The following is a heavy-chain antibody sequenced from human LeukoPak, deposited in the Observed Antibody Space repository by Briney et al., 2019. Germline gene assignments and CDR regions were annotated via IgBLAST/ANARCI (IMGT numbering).Heavy chain of an antibody. CDR1: GYTFTGYY. J-gene: IGHJ6*03. D-gene: IGHD5-12*01. CDR3: ARLSGYGLHYYYYMDV. Sequence: ASVKVSCKASGYTFTGYYMHWVRQAPGQGLEWMGWINPNSGGTNYAQKFRGRVTMTRDTSISTAYMELSRLRSDDTAVYYCARLSGYGLHYYYYMDVWGKGTTVTVSS. CDR2: INPNSGGT. V-gene: IGHV1-2*02.